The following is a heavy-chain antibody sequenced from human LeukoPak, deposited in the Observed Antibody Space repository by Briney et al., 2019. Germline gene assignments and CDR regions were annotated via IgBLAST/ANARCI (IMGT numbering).Heavy chain of an antibody. Sequence: SETLSLTCTVSGDSINSDYWNWIRQPPGKGPEWIGFIYYSGSTNYNPSLKSRVTISVDASRSHFSLKLNSVTAADTAVYYCARGHSSGWNYWGQGTLVTVSS. CDR3: ARGHSSGWNY. J-gene: IGHJ4*02. CDR1: GDSINSDY. D-gene: IGHD6-19*01. CDR2: IYYSGST. V-gene: IGHV4-59*08.